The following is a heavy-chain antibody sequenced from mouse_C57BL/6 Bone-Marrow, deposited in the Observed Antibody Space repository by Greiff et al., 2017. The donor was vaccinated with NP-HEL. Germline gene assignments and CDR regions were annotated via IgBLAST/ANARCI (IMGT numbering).Heavy chain of an antibody. CDR1: GYTFTSYW. J-gene: IGHJ2*01. Sequence: QVQLKQPGAELVKPGASVKLSCKASGYTFTSYWMHWVKQRPGQGLEWIGMIHPNSGSTNYNEKFKSKATLTVDKSSSTAYMQLSSLTSEDSAVYYCARPPNYYGSSYLYYFDYWGQGTTLTVSS. CDR3: ARPPNYYGSSYLYYFDY. V-gene: IGHV1-64*01. D-gene: IGHD1-1*01. CDR2: IHPNSGST.